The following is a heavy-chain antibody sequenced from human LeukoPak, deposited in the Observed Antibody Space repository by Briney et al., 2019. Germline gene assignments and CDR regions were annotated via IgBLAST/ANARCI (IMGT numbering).Heavy chain of an antibody. D-gene: IGHD6-13*01. Sequence: SETLSLTCTVSGGSISSYYWSWIRQPPGKGLEWIGYIYYSGGTNYNPPLKSRVTISVDTSKNQFSLKLSSVTAADTAVYYCARYSDNWFDPWGQGTLVTVSS. V-gene: IGHV4-59*01. CDR2: IYYSGGT. CDR1: GGSISSYY. CDR3: ARYSDNWFDP. J-gene: IGHJ5*02.